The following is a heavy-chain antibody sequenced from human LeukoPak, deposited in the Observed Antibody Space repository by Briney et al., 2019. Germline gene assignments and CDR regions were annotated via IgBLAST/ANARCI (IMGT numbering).Heavy chain of an antibody. CDR2: IYYSGST. D-gene: IGHD2/OR15-2a*01. CDR1: GGSISSSSYY. Sequence: SETLSLTCTVSGGSISSSSYYWGWIRQPPGKGLEWVGSIYYSGSTYYNPSLKSRVTISVDTSKNQFSLKLSSVTAADTAVYYCARGFLYYYYMDVWGKGTTVTVSS. J-gene: IGHJ6*03. V-gene: IGHV4-39*07. CDR3: ARGFLYYYYMDV.